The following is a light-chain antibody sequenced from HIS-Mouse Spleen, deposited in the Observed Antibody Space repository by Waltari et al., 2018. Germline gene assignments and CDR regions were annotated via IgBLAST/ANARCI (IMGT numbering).Light chain of an antibody. Sequence: EIVLTQSPGTLSLSPGERATLSWRASQSVSSSYLAWYQQKPGQAPRLLIYGASSRATGIPDRFSGSGSGTDFTLTISRLEPEDFAVYYCQQYGSSPPLTFGQGTRLEIK. CDR2: GAS. V-gene: IGKV3-20*01. CDR3: QQYGSSPPLT. CDR1: QSVSSSY. J-gene: IGKJ5*01.